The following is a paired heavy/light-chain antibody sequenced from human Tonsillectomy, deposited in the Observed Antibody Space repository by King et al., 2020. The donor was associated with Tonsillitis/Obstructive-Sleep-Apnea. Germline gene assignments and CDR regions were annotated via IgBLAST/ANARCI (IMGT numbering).Heavy chain of an antibody. D-gene: IGHD4-17*01. J-gene: IGHJ4*02. Sequence: QVQLQESGPGLVKPSQTLSLTCTVSGGSISSGGYYWSWIRQHPGKGLEWIGYIYYSGSTYYNPSLKSRVTISVDTSKNQFSLKLSSVTAADTAVYYCARDAGDYGGNSFGLAVYFDYWGQGTLVTVSS. CDR1: GGSISSGGYY. V-gene: IGHV4-31*03. CDR3: ARDAGDYGGNSFGLAVYFDY. CDR2: IYYSGST.
Light chain of an antibody. V-gene: IGKV1D-8*03. J-gene: IGKJ2*01. CDR3: QQYYSFPT. CDR1: QGISSY. Sequence: VIWMTQSPSLLSASTGDRVTISCRMSQGISSYLAWYQQKPGKAPELLIYAASTLQSGVPSRFSGSGSGTDFTLTISCLQSEDFATYYCQQYYSFPTFGQGTKLEIK. CDR2: AAS.